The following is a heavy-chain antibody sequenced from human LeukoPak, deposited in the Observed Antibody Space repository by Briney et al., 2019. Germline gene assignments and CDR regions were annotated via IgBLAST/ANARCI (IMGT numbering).Heavy chain of an antibody. V-gene: IGHV4-61*02. J-gene: IGHJ5*02. CDR3: ARDYYDSSGYYRSYNWFDP. CDR2: IYTSGIT. Sequence: PSQTLSLTCTVSGGSISSGSYYWGWIRQPAGKGLEWIVRIYTSGITNYNPSLKGRFTISVDTSKNQFSLKLISVNAADTAVYYCARDYYDSSGYYRSYNWFDPWGQGTLVTVSS. CDR1: GGSISSGSYY. D-gene: IGHD3-22*01.